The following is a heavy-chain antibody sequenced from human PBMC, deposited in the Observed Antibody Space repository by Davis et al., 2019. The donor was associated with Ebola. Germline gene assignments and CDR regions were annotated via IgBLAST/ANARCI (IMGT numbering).Heavy chain of an antibody. D-gene: IGHD6-13*01. CDR1: GGSISSSNW. V-gene: IGHV4-4*02. CDR2: IYHSGST. CDR3: ARDGYSRSWFRYGMDV. J-gene: IGHJ6*02. Sequence: MPSETLSLTCAVSGGSISSSNWWSLVRQPPGKGPEWIGAIYHSGSTNYNPSLKSRVTISVDKSKNQFSLKLSSVTAADTAVYYCARDGYSRSWFRYGMDVWGQGTTVTVSS.